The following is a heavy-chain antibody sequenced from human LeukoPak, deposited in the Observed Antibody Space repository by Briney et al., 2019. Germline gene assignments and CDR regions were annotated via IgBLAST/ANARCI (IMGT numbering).Heavy chain of an antibody. D-gene: IGHD2-21*02. CDR1: GGSISSGGYY. CDR3: ARITYCGGDCYPGYFDY. CDR2: IYYSGST. J-gene: IGHJ4*02. V-gene: IGHV4-31*03. Sequence: SETLSLTCTVSGGSISSGGYYWSWVRQHPGKGLEWIGYIYYSGSTFHNPSLKSRVTISVDTSKNQFSLNLSSATAADTAVYYCARITYCGGDCYPGYFDYWGQGTLVTVSS.